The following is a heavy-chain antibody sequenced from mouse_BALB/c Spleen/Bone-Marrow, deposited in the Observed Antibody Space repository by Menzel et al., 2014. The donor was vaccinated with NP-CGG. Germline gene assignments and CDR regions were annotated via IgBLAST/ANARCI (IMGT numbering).Heavy chain of an antibody. CDR1: GYTFTSYW. CDR2: IYPSDSYT. V-gene: IGHV1-69*02. Sequence: QVQLQQSGAELVRPGASVKLSCKASGYTFTSYWLNWVQQSPGQGLEWIGNIYPSDSYTNYNQKFKDKATLTVDKSSSTAYMQLSSPTSEDSAVYYCTREGYYGSSYVDYWGQGTTLTVSS. J-gene: IGHJ2*01. D-gene: IGHD1-1*01. CDR3: TREGYYGSSYVDY.